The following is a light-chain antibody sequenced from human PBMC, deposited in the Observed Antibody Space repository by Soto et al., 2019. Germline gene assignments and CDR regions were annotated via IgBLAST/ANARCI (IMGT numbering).Light chain of an antibody. J-gene: IGKJ2*01. CDR3: QQYGVSPMYT. V-gene: IGKV3-20*01. Sequence: VMTQSPGTPSLSPGERATLSCRASQSVRDSRLAWYQQKPGQGPRLLIYNAFSRVTGIPDRFSGSGSGTDFTLTISRLEPEDFAVYYCQQYGVSPMYTFGQGTKLEVK. CDR2: NAF. CDR1: QSVRDSR.